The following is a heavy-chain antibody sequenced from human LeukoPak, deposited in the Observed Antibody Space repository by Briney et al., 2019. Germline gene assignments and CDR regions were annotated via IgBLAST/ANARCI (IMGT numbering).Heavy chain of an antibody. CDR1: EYSFTSYW. J-gene: IGHJ4*02. Sequence: GESLKISCKGSEYSFTSYWISWVRQMPGKGLEWMGIIYPGDSDTRYSPSFQGQVTISADKSISTAYLQWSSLKASDTAMYYCARSTSGSYWGLDYWGQGTLVTVSS. V-gene: IGHV5-51*01. D-gene: IGHD1-26*01. CDR2: IYPGDSDT. CDR3: ARSTSGSYWGLDY.